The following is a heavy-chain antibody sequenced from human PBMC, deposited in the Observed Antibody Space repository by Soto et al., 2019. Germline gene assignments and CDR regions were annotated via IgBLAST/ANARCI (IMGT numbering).Heavy chain of an antibody. J-gene: IGHJ4*02. Sequence: SETLSLTCVVSNFSISSGYYWGWIRQSPGKGLEWIASIYRSGTTSYNPSLKSRVTISVDPSKNQFSLMLTAVTAADTAVYYCARTHSGSYYSVFNYWGQGTLVTVSS. CDR3: ARTHSGSYYSVFNY. V-gene: IGHV4-38-2*01. CDR1: NFSISSGYY. CDR2: IYRSGTT. D-gene: IGHD1-26*01.